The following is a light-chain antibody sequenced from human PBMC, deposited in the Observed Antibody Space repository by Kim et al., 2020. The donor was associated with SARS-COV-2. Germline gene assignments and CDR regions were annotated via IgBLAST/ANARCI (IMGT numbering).Light chain of an antibody. CDR2: FAS. CDR1: QRIGTS. Sequence: GTPKEKVTITCRASQRIGTSLHWYQQKPGQSPKLVIKFASQSFSGVPSRFSGSGSGTDFTLTIDGLEAEDAATYYCHQSSSLPLTFGGGTKVDIK. V-gene: IGKV6-21*01. J-gene: IGKJ4*01. CDR3: HQSSSLPLT.